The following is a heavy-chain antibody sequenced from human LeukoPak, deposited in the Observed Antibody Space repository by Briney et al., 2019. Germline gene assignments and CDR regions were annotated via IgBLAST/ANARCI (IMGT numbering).Heavy chain of an antibody. CDR2: YASGTT. D-gene: IGHD7-27*01. CDR3: ATGDHSFDN. J-gene: IGHJ4*02. CDR1: GASPTIYY. Sequence: SETLSLTCSVSGASPTIYYWNWIRQPAGKGLEWIGRYASGTTTHNPSLKSQFTMSVDTSKKQVSLKLTSVIAADTAVYYCATGDHSFDNWGQGTLVTVTP. V-gene: IGHV4-4*07.